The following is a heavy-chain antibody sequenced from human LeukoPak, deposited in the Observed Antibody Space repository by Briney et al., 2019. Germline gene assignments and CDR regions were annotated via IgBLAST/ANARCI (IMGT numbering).Heavy chain of an antibody. CDR1: GFTFSTYW. D-gene: IGHD1-20*01. V-gene: IGHV3-7*01. CDR3: ARGLTVKDY. Sequence: GGSLRLSCAASGFTFSTYWMMWSRQAPGKGLEWVANIKEDGSEKYYVDSVKGRFTIFRDGAKNSLYLQMNSLRAEDTAVYYCARGLTVKDYWGQGTLVTVSS. CDR2: IKEDGSEK. J-gene: IGHJ4*02.